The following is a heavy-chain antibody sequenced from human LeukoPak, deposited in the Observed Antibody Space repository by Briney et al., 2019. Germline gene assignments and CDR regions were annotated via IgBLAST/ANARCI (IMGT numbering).Heavy chain of an antibody. D-gene: IGHD3-10*01. CDR1: GGTFSSYA. CDR3: AISGLLWFGDYHYYMDV. CDR2: IIPIFGTA. Sequence: ASVKVSCKASGGTFSSYAISWVRQAPGQGLEWMGGIIPIFGTANYAQKFQGRVTITADESTSTAYIELSSLRSEDTAVYYCAISGLLWFGDYHYYMDVWGKGTTVTVSS. J-gene: IGHJ6*03. V-gene: IGHV1-69*01.